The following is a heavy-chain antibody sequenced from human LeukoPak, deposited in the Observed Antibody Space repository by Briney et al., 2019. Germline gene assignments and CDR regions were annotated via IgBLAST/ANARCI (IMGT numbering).Heavy chain of an antibody. CDR3: ARDVPCSGGSCYSGPYYYMDV. Sequence: GASVKVSCKASGYTFTSYGISWVRQAPGQGLEWMGWISAYNGNTNYAQKLQGRVTMTTDTSTSTAYMELSRLRSDDTAVYYCARDVPCSGGSCYSGPYYYMDVWGKGTTVTVSS. V-gene: IGHV1-18*01. CDR1: GYTFTSYG. J-gene: IGHJ6*03. CDR2: ISAYNGNT. D-gene: IGHD2-15*01.